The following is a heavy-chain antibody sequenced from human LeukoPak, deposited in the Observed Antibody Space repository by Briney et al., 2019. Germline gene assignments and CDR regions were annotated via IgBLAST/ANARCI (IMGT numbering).Heavy chain of an antibody. V-gene: IGHV3-30-3*01. CDR1: GFTFSSYA. J-gene: IGHJ5*02. CDR3: ARDKLWFGELFKGDWFDP. Sequence: GGSLRLSCAASGFTFSSYAMHWVRQAPGKGLEWVAVISYDGSNKYYADSVKGRFTISRDNSKNTLYLQMNSLRAEDTAVYYCARDKLWFGELFKGDWFDPWGQGTLVTVSS. D-gene: IGHD3-10*01. CDR2: ISYDGSNK.